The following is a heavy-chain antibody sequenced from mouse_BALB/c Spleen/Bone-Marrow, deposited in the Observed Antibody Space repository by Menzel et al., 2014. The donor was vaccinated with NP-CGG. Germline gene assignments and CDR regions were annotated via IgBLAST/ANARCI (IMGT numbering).Heavy chain of an antibody. V-gene: IGHV1-5*01. D-gene: IGHD3-1*01. CDR3: LTAGFDY. CDR1: GYTFTSYW. Sequence: EVHLQQSGTVLARPGASVKMPCKASGYTFTSYWMHWIKQRPGQGLEWIGAFYPGNSDTIYNQKFKGKAKLTAVTSTSTAYMELSSLTNEDSAVYFCLTAGFDYWGQGTTLTVSS. J-gene: IGHJ2*01. CDR2: FYPGNSDT.